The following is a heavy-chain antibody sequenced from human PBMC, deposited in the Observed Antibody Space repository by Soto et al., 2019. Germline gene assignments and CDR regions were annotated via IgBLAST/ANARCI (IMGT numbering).Heavy chain of an antibody. CDR2: INHSGST. CDR3: ARRGYSSPTGYHYRF. V-gene: IGHV4-34*01. J-gene: IGHJ4*02. D-gene: IGHD6-13*01. Sequence: QVQLQQWGAGLLKPSETLSLTCAVYGGSFSGYYWSWIRQPPGKGLEWIGEINHSGSTNYNPSHKSRVTISVDTSKNQFSLKLSSVTAADTAVYYCARRGYSSPTGYHYRFWGQGTLVTVSS. CDR1: GGSFSGYY.